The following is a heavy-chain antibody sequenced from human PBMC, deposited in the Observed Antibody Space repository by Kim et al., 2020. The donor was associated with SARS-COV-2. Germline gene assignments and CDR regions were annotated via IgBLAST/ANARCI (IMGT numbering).Heavy chain of an antibody. CDR3: ARAPSMGWFDP. V-gene: IGHV4-30-2*01. J-gene: IGHJ5*02. CDR2: T. D-gene: IGHD2-8*01. Sequence: TYDTPSLMSRVTISVDRSKNQFSLKLSSVTAADTAVYYCARAPSMGWFDPWGQGTLVTVSS.